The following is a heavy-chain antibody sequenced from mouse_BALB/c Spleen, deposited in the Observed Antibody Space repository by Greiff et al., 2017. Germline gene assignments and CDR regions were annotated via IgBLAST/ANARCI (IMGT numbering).Heavy chain of an antibody. CDR1: GFTFSDYY. V-gene: IGHV5-4*02. J-gene: IGHJ1*01. Sequence: EVKLMESGGGLVKPGGSLKLSCAASGFTFSDYYMYWVRQTPEKRLDWVATISDGGSYTYYPDSVKGRFTISRDNAKNNLYLQMSSLKSEDTAMYYCARSYGGYFDVWGAGTTVTVSS. CDR2: ISDGGSYT. D-gene: IGHD1-1*02. CDR3: ARSYGGYFDV.